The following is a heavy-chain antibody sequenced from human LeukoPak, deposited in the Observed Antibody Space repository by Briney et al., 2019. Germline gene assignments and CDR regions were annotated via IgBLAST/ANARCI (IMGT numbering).Heavy chain of an antibody. J-gene: IGHJ1*01. Sequence: ASVKVSCKASGYTFTNYGISWVRQAPGQGLEWMGWISAYNGNTNSAQKFQGRVSMTTDASTTTAYMELRSLRSDDTAVYYCARGEGSYRHFQHWGQGTLVTVSS. CDR2: ISAYNGNT. CDR3: ARGEGSYRHFQH. D-gene: IGHD1-26*01. V-gene: IGHV1-18*01. CDR1: GYTFTNYG.